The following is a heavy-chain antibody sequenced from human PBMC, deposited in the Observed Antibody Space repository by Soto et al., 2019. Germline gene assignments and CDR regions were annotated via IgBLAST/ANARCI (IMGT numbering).Heavy chain of an antibody. CDR3: AKDRPRRTSGYFFHY. D-gene: IGHD1-1*01. J-gene: IGHJ4*02. CDR2: VSASGLNT. CDR1: GFTFSTYA. Sequence: PGGSLRLSCAASGFTFSTYAMAWVRQAPGKGLEWVSGVSASGLNTDYADPVKGRFYISRDNSKNTVSLHMNSLRAEDTALYYYAKDRPRRTSGYFFHYWGQGTPVTVSS. V-gene: IGHV3-23*01.